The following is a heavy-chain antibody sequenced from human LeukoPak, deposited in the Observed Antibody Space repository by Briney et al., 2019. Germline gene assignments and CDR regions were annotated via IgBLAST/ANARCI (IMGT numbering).Heavy chain of an antibody. J-gene: IGHJ4*02. CDR1: GGSLSSGSYY. D-gene: IGHD1-26*01. V-gene: IGHV4-61*02. CDR2: IYTSGST. Sequence: SQTLSLTCTVSGGSLSSGSYYWSWIRQPAGKGLEWIGRIYTSGSTNYNPSLKSRATISVATSKNQFSLKLSSVTAADTAVYYCARVSGSYYAEIDYWGQGTLVTVSS. CDR3: ARVSGSYYAEIDY.